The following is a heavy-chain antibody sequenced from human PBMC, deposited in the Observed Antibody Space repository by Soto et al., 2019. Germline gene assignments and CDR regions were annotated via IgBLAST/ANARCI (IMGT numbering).Heavy chain of an antibody. CDR2: ISAYNGNT. V-gene: IGHV1-18*04. Sequence: QVQLVQSGAEVKKPGASVKVSCKASGYTFTSYGISWVRQAPGQGLERMGWISAYNGNTNYAQKLQGRVTMTTDTSRSTAYMELRSLRSDDTAVYYCARDGDGDTAMVSYYSYGMDVWGQGTTVTVSS. J-gene: IGHJ6*02. CDR3: ARDGDGDTAMVSYYSYGMDV. CDR1: GYTFTSYG. D-gene: IGHD5-18*01.